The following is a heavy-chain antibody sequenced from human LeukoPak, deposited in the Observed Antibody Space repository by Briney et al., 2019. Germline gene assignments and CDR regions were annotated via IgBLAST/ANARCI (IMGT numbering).Heavy chain of an antibody. J-gene: IGHJ6*02. CDR3: ARAYCSGGSCYEPYYYYGMDV. V-gene: IGHV3-23*01. CDR2: IRHSDDST. Sequence: SGGSLRLSCAASGFTSSSYAMSWVRQPPGKGLEWVSVIRHSDDSTYTADSVKGRFTISRDISKNTLYLQMNSLRAEDTAVYYCARAYCSGGSCYEPYYYYGMDVWGQGTTVTVSS. CDR1: GFTSSSYA. D-gene: IGHD2-15*01.